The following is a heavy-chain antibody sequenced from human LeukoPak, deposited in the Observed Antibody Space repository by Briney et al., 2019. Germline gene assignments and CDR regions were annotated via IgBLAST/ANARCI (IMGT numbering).Heavy chain of an antibody. D-gene: IGHD6-19*01. V-gene: IGHV3-15*01. Sequence: GGSLRLSCAASGFTFSNAWMSWVRQAPGKGLEWVGRIKSKTDGGTTDYAAPVKGRFTISRDDSKNTLYLQMNSLKTEDTAVYYCTTGSIGHYSSGWYYWGQGTLVPVPS. CDR3: TTGSIGHYSSGWYY. CDR2: IKSKTDGGTT. J-gene: IGHJ4*02. CDR1: GFTFSNAW.